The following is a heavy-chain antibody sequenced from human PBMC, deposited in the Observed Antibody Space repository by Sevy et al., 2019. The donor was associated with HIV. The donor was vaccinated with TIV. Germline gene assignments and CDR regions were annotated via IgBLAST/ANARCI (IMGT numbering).Heavy chain of an antibody. D-gene: IGHD5-12*01. Sequence: GGSLRLSCEASGFGFSGHGMHWVRQAPGRGLEWLAVIWSDGSNKYYADSVQGRFTISRDNSKNTLYLQMNSLRVEDTAVYYCAKDLRTRYSAHTWADYFDFWGQGTLVTVSS. CDR2: IWSDGSNK. J-gene: IGHJ4*02. CDR1: GFGFSGHG. V-gene: IGHV3-30*02. CDR3: AKDLRTRYSAHTWADYFDF.